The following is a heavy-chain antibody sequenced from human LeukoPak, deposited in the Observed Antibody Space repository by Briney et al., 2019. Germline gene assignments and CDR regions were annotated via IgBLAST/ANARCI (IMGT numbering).Heavy chain of an antibody. D-gene: IGHD2-15*01. CDR1: GYTFSSYG. V-gene: IGHV1-18*01. CDR2: ISAYNGNT. CDR3: ARDEGVVIAARGDI. Sequence: RASVKVSCKASGYTFSSYGITWVRQAPGQGLEWMGWISAYNGNTKSAQKLQGRVTMTTDTSTSTAYMELRSLRSDDTAVYYCARDEGVVIAARGDIWGQETMVTVSS. J-gene: IGHJ3*02.